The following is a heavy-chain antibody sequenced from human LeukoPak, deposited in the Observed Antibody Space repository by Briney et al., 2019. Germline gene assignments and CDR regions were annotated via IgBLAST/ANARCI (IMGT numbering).Heavy chain of an antibody. Sequence: PSETLSLTXAVYGGSFSGYYWSWIRQPPGKGLEWIGEINHSGSTNYNPSLKSRVTISVDTSKNQFSLKLSTVTAADTAVYYCARADAARGGGEDYWGQGTLVTVSS. CDR1: GGSFSGYY. V-gene: IGHV4-34*01. CDR3: ARADAARGGGEDY. J-gene: IGHJ4*02. CDR2: INHSGST. D-gene: IGHD2-15*01.